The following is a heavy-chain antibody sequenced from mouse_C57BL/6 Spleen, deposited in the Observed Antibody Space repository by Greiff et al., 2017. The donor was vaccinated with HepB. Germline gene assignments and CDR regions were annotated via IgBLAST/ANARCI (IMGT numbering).Heavy chain of an antibody. CDR3: TVDAGSSPWFAY. J-gene: IGHJ3*01. V-gene: IGHV1-15*01. Sequence: VQLQQSGAELVRPGASVTLSCKASGYTFTDYEMHWVKQTPVHGLEWIGAIVPETGGTAYNQKFKGKAILTADKSSSTAYMELRSLTSEDSAVYYCTVDAGSSPWFAYWGQGTLVTVSA. D-gene: IGHD1-1*01. CDR1: GYTFTDYE. CDR2: IVPETGGT.